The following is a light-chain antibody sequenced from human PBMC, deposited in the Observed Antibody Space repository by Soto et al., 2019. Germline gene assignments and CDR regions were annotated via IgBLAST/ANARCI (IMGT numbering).Light chain of an antibody. CDR3: QQYDNWRDT. CDR2: DAS. J-gene: IGKJ2*01. Sequence: EIVMTQSPVTLSVSPGERATLSCRASQSISSNLAWYQQKPDQAPRLLIYDASLRATGIPTRLSGSGSGTEFTLNISSLQSEDFAVYYCQQYDNWRDTFGQGTKLEIK. V-gene: IGKV3-15*01. CDR1: QSISSN.